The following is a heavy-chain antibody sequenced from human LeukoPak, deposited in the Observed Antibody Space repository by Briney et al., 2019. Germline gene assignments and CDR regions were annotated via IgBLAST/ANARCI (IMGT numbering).Heavy chain of an antibody. CDR2: ISGSGGRP. J-gene: IGHJ5*02. CDR1: GFTFSSCA. V-gene: IGHV3-23*01. CDR3: ATDGAGFDT. Sequence: GGSLRLSCAASGFTFSSCAMSWVRQAPGKGLEWVSAISGSGGRPYYADSVKGRFTISRDNSKNTLYLQMNSLRAEDTAVYYCATDGAGFDTWGQGVLVTVSS.